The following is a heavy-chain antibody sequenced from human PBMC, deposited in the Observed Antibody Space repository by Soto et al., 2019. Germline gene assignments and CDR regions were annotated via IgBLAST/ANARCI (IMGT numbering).Heavy chain of an antibody. CDR1: GDSVSSNSAA. CDR3: AHYSSSSVAFAFDI. V-gene: IGHV6-1*01. J-gene: IGHJ3*02. D-gene: IGHD6-6*01. CDR2: TYYRSKWYN. Sequence: QSQTLSLTCAISGDSVSSNSAAWNWIRQSPSRGLEWLGRTYYRSKWYNDYAVSVKSRITINPDTSKNQFSLQLNSVTPEDTAVYYCAHYSSSSVAFAFDIWGQGTMVTVSS.